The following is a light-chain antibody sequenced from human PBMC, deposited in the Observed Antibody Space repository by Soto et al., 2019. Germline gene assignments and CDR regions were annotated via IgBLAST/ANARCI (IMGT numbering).Light chain of an antibody. V-gene: IGKV1-5*01. CDR2: AAP. J-gene: IGKJ1*01. CDR3: QQYESSSQT. CDR1: QSVTTW. Sequence: DIQMTQSPSSLSASVGDRVTITCRASQSVTTWLAWYQQKPGTAPKLLVYAAPSLETGVPSRFTGRGSETEFTLTINSLQPHDSATYYCQQYESSSQTFGKGTKVEI.